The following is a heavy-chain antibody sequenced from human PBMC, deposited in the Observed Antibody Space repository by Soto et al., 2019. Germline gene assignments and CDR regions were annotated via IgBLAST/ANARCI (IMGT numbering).Heavy chain of an antibody. V-gene: IGHV3-7*01. CDR2: IKQDGSEK. CDR1: GFTFSSYW. Sequence: PGGSLRLSCAASGFTFSSYWMSWVRQAPGKGLEWVANIKQDGSEKYYVDSVKGRFTISRDNAKNSLYLQMNSLRAEDTAVYYCARVTFGGVIVIGYYYYMDVWGKGTTVTVSS. J-gene: IGHJ6*03. D-gene: IGHD3-16*02. CDR3: ARVTFGGVIVIGYYYYMDV.